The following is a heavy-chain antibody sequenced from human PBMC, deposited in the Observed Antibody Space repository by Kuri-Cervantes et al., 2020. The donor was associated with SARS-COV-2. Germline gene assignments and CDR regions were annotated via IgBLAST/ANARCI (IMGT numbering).Heavy chain of an antibody. CDR2: INPSGGST. V-gene: IGHV1-46*01. CDR3: AREASTPGIAAAGTNYYYYMDV. Sequence: ASVKVSCKASGYTFTSYYMHWVRQAPGQGLEWMGIINPSGGSTSYTQKFQGRVTMTRDTSTSTVYMELSRLRSDDTAVYYCAREASTPGIAAAGTNYYYYMDVWGKGTTVTVSS. J-gene: IGHJ6*03. CDR1: GYTFTSYY. D-gene: IGHD6-13*01.